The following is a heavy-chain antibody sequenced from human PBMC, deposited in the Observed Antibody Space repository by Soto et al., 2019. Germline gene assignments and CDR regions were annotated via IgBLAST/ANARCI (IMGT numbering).Heavy chain of an antibody. Sequence: SQTLCRPCTVSCGSISSLNYCGILISKPPGKGLEWIGFISYSGSAYYNPSLKSRVTISVDTSKNQFSLNLSFVTAADTAVYYCATMGTPATGLYYFDYWGQGTLVTVS. CDR3: ATMGTPATGLYYFDY. J-gene: IGHJ4*02. D-gene: IGHD2-15*01. V-gene: IGHV4-30-4*01. CDR1: CGSISSLNYC. CDR2: ISYSGSA.